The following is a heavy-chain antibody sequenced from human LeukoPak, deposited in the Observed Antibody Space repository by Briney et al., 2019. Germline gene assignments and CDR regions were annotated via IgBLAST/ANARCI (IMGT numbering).Heavy chain of an antibody. CDR3: ARRDYYDSNVGPGFDY. CDR2: IKQDGSEK. V-gene: IGHV3-7*01. D-gene: IGHD3-22*01. Sequence: GGSLRLSCAASGFTFSSYWMSWVRQAPGKGLEWVANIKQDGSEKYYVDSVKGRFTISRDNAKNSLYLQMNSLRAEDTAVYYCARRDYYDSNVGPGFDYWGQGTLVTVSS. CDR1: GFTFSSYW. J-gene: IGHJ4*02.